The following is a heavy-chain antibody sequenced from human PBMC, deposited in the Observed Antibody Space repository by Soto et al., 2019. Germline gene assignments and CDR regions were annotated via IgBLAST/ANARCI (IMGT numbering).Heavy chain of an antibody. CDR3: AKDPSQQLVRGAFDI. CDR2: ISGSGGST. J-gene: IGHJ3*02. CDR1: GFTFSSYA. V-gene: IGHV3-23*01. D-gene: IGHD6-13*01. Sequence: GGSLRLSCAASGFTFSSYAMSWFRQAPGKGLEWVSAISGSGGSTYYADSVKGRFTISRDNSKNTLYLQMNSLRAEDTAVCYCAKDPSQQLVRGAFDIWGQGTMVTVSS.